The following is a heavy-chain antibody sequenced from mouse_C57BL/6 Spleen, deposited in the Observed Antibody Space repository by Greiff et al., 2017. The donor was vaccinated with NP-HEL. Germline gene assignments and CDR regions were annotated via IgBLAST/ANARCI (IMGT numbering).Heavy chain of an antibody. CDR2: IHPNSGST. V-gene: IGHV1-64*01. D-gene: IGHD1-1*01. J-gene: IGHJ2*01. CDR3: ATKITTTPTDY. CDR1: GYTFTSYW. Sequence: QVQLQQPGAELVKPGASVKLSCKASGYTFTSYWMHWVTQRPGQGLEWIGMIHPNSGSTNYNEKFKSKPTLTVDKTSSTAYMQLSSRTSEDSAVYDCATKITTTPTDYWGQGTTLTVSS.